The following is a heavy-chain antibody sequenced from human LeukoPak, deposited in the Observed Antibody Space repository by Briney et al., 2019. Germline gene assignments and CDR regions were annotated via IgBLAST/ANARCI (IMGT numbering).Heavy chain of an antibody. CDR1: GGSISSYY. CDR2: IYYRGST. Sequence: SETLSLTCIVSGGSISSYYWSWIRQPPGKGLEWIGYIYYRGSTNYNPALKSRVTISVDTSKNQFSLKLSSVTGADTAVYYCARDRGGIWGQGTMVTDSS. J-gene: IGHJ3*02. D-gene: IGHD3-16*01. V-gene: IGHV4-59*13. CDR3: ARDRGGI.